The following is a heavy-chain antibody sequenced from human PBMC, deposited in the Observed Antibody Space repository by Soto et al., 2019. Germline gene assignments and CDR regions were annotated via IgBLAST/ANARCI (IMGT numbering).Heavy chain of an antibody. CDR2: ISYHGSNK. V-gene: IGHV3-30*18. CDR1: GFTFSSYG. CDR3: AKDRQLGSSLYYFDY. J-gene: IGHJ4*02. D-gene: IGHD5-18*01. Sequence: QVQLVESGGGVVQPARSLRLSCAASGFTFSSYGMHWVRQAPGKGLEWVAVISYHGSNKDYADSVKGRFPISRDNSKNTLYLQMNSLRGEDTAVYYCAKDRQLGSSLYYFDYWGQGTLVTVSS.